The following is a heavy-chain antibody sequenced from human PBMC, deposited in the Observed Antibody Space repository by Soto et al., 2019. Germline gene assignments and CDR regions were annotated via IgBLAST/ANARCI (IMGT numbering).Heavy chain of an antibody. CDR3: AKDQGSSWYEIDY. V-gene: IGHV3-23*01. D-gene: IGHD6-13*01. Sequence: EVQLLESGGGLVQPGGSLRLSCAAAGFTYSNYAVTGVRKAPGKGLEWVSTISGSGGSTYYADSVKGRFTISRDNSKNTLYLQMNSLRAEDTAVYYCAKDQGSSWYEIDYWGQGTLVTVSS. J-gene: IGHJ4*02. CDR2: ISGSGGST. CDR1: GFTYSNYA.